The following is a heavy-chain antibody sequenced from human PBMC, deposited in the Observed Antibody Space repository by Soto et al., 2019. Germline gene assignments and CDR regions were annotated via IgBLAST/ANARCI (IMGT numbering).Heavy chain of an antibody. V-gene: IGHV4-39*01. J-gene: IGHJ4*02. CDR2: IYYSGST. Sequence: SETLSLTCTVSGGSISSSSYYWGWIRQPPGKGLEWIGSIYYSGSTYYNPSLKSRATISVDTSKNQFSLKLSSVTAADTAVYYCARRTEGIVAAFDYWGQGTLVTVSS. CDR3: ARRTEGIVAAFDY. CDR1: GGSISSSSYY. D-gene: IGHD1-26*01.